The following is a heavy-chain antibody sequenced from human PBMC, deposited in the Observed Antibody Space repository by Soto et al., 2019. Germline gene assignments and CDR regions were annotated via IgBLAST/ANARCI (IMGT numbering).Heavy chain of an antibody. V-gene: IGHV3-30*18. CDR3: AKGSNVAAGAVDY. Sequence: GGSLRLSCAASGFTFSSYGMHWVRQAPGKGLEWVAVISYDGSNKYYADSVKGRFTISRDNSKNTLYLQMNSLRAEDTAVYYCAKGSNVAAGAVDYWGQGTLVTVSS. CDR1: GFTFSSYG. CDR2: ISYDGSNK. J-gene: IGHJ4*02. D-gene: IGHD6-13*01.